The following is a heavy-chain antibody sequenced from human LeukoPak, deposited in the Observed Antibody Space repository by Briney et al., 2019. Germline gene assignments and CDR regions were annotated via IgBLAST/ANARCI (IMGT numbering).Heavy chain of an antibody. CDR2: INHSGST. J-gene: IGHJ5*02. CDR3: ARGYWYRIDP. CDR1: GGSFSGYY. V-gene: IGHV4-34*01. D-gene: IGHD2-8*02. Sequence: NPSETLSLTCAVYGGSFSGYYWSWIRQPPGKGLEWIGEINHSGSTNYNPSLKSRVTISVDTSKNQFSLKLSSVTAADTAVYYCARGYWYRIDPWGQGTLVTVSS.